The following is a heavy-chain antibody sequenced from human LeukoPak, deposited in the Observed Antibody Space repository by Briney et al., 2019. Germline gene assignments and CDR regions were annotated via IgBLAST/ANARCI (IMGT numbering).Heavy chain of an antibody. D-gene: IGHD2-15*01. CDR3: ARETVWGCSGGSCFDY. V-gene: IGHV1-2*02. Sequence: ASVKVSCKASGYTFIDHHMYWVRQAPGQGLEWMGWIDVKSGDTNYAQKFQGRFSMTTDTSTSTAYMELRSLRSDDTAVYYCARETVWGCSGGSCFDYWGQGTLVTVSS. CDR1: GYTFIDHH. CDR2: IDVKSGDT. J-gene: IGHJ4*02.